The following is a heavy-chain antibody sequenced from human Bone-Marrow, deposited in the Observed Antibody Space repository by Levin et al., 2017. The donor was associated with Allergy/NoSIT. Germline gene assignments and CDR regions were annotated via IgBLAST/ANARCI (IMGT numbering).Heavy chain of an antibody. CDR2: IYPGDSDT. D-gene: IGHD1-26*01. J-gene: IGHJ4*02. CDR3: ARPKSGSQSYYDY. CDR1: GYSFTNYW. V-gene: IGHV5-51*01. Sequence: PGGSLRLSCKGFGYSFTNYWIGWVRQMPGKGLEWMGIIYPGDSDTRYSPSFQGQVTISADKSISTAYLQWSSLKASDTAIYFCARPKSGSQSYYDYWGQGTLVTVSS.